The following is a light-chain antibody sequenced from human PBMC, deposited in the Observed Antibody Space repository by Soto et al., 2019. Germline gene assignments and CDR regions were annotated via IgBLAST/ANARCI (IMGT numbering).Light chain of an antibody. Sequence: QFALTQARSESGSPGQSVTISCTGTSSDVGGYNYVSWYQQHPGKAPKLMIYDVSKRPSGVPDRFSGSKSGNTASLTISGLQAEDEADYYCCSSVGSYTSVFGGGTKLTVL. V-gene: IGLV2-11*01. CDR2: DVS. CDR1: SSDVGGYNY. J-gene: IGLJ3*02. CDR3: CSSVGSYTSV.